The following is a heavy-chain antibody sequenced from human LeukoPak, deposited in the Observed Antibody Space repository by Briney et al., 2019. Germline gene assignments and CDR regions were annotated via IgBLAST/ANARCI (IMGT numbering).Heavy chain of an antibody. CDR2: ISGSGGNT. J-gene: IGHJ4*02. CDR3: AKTYYYDSSGSHDY. CDR1: GFSFSSYA. Sequence: GGSLRLSCAASGFSFSSYAMSWVRQAPGKGLEWVSGISGSGGNTGYADSVKGRFTISRDNSKNTLYLQVNSLRAEDTAVYYCAKTYYYDSSGSHDYWGQGTLVTVSS. D-gene: IGHD3-22*01. V-gene: IGHV3-23*01.